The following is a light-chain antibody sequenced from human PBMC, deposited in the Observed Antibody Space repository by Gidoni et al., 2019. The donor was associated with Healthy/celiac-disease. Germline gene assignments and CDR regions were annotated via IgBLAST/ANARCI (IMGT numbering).Light chain of an antibody. Sequence: DMVMTQSPLSLPVTPGEPASISCRSSQSLLHSNGYNYLDWYLQKPGQSPQLLIYLGSNRASGVPDRFSGSGSGTDFTLTISRVEAEDVGVYYCMQALQTPVTFGPGTKVDIK. CDR3: MQALQTPVT. V-gene: IGKV2-28*01. CDR2: LGS. CDR1: QSLLHSNGYNY. J-gene: IGKJ3*01.